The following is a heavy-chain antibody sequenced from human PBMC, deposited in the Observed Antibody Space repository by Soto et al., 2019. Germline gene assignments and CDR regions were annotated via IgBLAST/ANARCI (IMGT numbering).Heavy chain of an antibody. J-gene: IGHJ5*02. CDR1: GFPFDDYG. Sequence: HPGGSLRLSCAASGFPFDDYGMTWVRQAPGKGLEWVSTISESGGSTYYADSVKGRFTISRDNSKNTLYLQMNSLTAEDTAVYYCARAGYGSDPRGWFDPWGQGTLVTVSS. CDR2: ISESGGST. D-gene: IGHD3-10*01. CDR3: ARAGYGSDPRGWFDP. V-gene: IGHV3-23*01.